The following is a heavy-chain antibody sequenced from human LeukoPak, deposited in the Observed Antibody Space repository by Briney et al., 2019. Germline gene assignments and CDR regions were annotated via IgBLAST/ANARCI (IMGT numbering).Heavy chain of an antibody. Sequence: PGGSLRLSCAASGFTFSSYGMHWVRQAPGKGLEWVAFIRYDGSNKYYADSVKGRFTISRDNSKNTLYLQMNSLRAEDTAVYYCAKFGIAAAVNFDYWGQGTLVTVSS. CDR2: IRYDGSNK. V-gene: IGHV3-30*02. CDR1: GFTFSSYG. CDR3: AKFGIAAAVNFDY. J-gene: IGHJ4*02. D-gene: IGHD6-13*01.